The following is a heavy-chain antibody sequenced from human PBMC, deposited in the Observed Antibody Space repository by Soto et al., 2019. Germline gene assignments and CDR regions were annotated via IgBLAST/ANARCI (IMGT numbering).Heavy chain of an antibody. CDR1: GYTFTSYA. CDR3: ARDLVSFAPPSV. D-gene: IGHD6-6*01. Sequence: GASVKVSCKASGYTFTSYAMHWVRQAPGQGLEWMGWINPNSGGTNYAQKFQGRVTMTRDTSISTAYMELSRLRSDDTAVYYCARDLVSFAPPSVWGQGTTVTVSS. CDR2: INPNSGGT. V-gene: IGHV1-2*02. J-gene: IGHJ6*02.